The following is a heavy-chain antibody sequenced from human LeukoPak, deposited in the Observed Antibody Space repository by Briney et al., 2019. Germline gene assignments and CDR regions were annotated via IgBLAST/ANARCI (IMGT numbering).Heavy chain of an antibody. Sequence: GASVKVSCRASGYTFTSYGISWVRQAPGQGLEWMGWISAYNGNTNYAQKLQGRVTMTTDTSTSTAYMELRSLRSDDTAVYYRARTLAYGSGSYSGYYWGQGTLVTVSS. CDR1: GYTFTSYG. J-gene: IGHJ4*02. V-gene: IGHV1-18*04. CDR3: ARTLAYGSGSYSGYY. CDR2: ISAYNGNT. D-gene: IGHD3-10*01.